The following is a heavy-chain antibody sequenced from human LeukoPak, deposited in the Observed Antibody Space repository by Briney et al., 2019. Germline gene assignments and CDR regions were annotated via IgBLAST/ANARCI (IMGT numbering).Heavy chain of an antibody. CDR2: IYYSGTTYYNPSLNT. V-gene: IGHV4-39*02. D-gene: IGHD3-16*01. J-gene: IGHJ3*02. CDR1: GGSISSYY. Sequence: SETLSLTCTVSGGSISSYYWGWIRQPPGKGLEWIGTIYYSGTTYYNPSLNTYYNPSLKSRVTISVDTSKNQFSLKLSSVTAADTAVYYCAREWGSPWGIWGQGTMVTVSS. CDR3: AREWGSPWGI.